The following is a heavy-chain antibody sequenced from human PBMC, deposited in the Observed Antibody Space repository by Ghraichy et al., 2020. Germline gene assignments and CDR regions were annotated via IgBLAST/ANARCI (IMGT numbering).Heavy chain of an antibody. CDR3: ATRYYDFWSGYYMQDLGGAFDI. V-gene: IGHV4-30-2*01. J-gene: IGHJ3*02. Sequence: SQTLSLTCAVSGGSISSGGYSWSWIRQPPGKGLEWIGYIYHSGSTYYNPSLKSRVTISVDRSKNQFSLKLSSVTAADTAVYYCATRYYDFWSGYYMQDLGGAFDIWGQGTMVTVSS. CDR1: GGSISSGGYS. D-gene: IGHD3-3*01. CDR2: IYHSGST.